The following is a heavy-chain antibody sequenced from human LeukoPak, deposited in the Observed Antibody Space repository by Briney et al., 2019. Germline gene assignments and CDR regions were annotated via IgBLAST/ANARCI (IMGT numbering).Heavy chain of an antibody. Sequence: GGSLRLSCAASGFTFISYAMSWVRQAPGKGLEWVSVITGSGGSTYYADSVKGRFTISRDNSKNTLYLQMNSLRAEDTAVYYCARDSGYDSYFDYWGQGTLVTVSS. CDR1: GFTFISYA. CDR3: ARDSGYDSYFDY. V-gene: IGHV3-23*01. CDR2: ITGSGGST. D-gene: IGHD5-12*01. J-gene: IGHJ4*02.